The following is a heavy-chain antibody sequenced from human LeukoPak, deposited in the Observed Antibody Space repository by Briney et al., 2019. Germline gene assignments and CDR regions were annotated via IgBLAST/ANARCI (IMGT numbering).Heavy chain of an antibody. Sequence: SETLSLTCSVSGVSINGYYWSWFRKPSGKGLEWIAYIYYTGSTNYNPSLKSRVTISVDTTKNQFSLNLSSVTAADTAVYYCARLRGQWLVLDYWGQGSLVTVSS. CDR2: IYYTGST. CDR1: GVSINGYY. CDR3: ARLRGQWLVLDY. J-gene: IGHJ4*02. V-gene: IGHV4-59*01. D-gene: IGHD6-19*01.